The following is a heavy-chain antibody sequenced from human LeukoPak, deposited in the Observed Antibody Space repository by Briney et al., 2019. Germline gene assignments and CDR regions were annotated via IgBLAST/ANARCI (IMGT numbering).Heavy chain of an antibody. CDR2: ISSSSSYI. J-gene: IGHJ3*02. D-gene: IGHD3-22*01. Sequence: KTGGSLRLSCAASGFTFSSYSMNWVRQAPGKGLEWVSSISSSSSYIYYADSVKGRFTISRDNAKNSLYLQMNSLRAEDTALYYCARDAPTYYYDSSGYYSVAIHDAFDIWGQGTMVTVSS. V-gene: IGHV3-21*04. CDR1: GFTFSSYS. CDR3: ARDAPTYYYDSSGYYSVAIHDAFDI.